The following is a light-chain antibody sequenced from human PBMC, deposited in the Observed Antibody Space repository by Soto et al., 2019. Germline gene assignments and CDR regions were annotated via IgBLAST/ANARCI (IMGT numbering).Light chain of an antibody. V-gene: IGLV2-14*02. J-gene: IGLJ2*01. Sequence: QSALTQPASVSGSPGQSITISCTGTSSDVGSYNLVSWYQKYPGKAPKLMIYEGSKRPSGVSNRFSGSKSGNTASLTVSGLQAEDEADYYCSSYAGGNNLVFGGGTKLTVL. CDR1: SSDVGSYNL. CDR3: SSYAGGNNLV. CDR2: EGS.